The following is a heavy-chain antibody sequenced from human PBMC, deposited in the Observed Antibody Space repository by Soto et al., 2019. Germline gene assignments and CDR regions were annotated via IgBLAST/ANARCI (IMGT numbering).Heavy chain of an antibody. D-gene: IGHD3-3*01. J-gene: IGHJ4*02. CDR1: GFTFSNFV. V-gene: IGHV3-30-3*01. Sequence: GWSLRLSCSASGFTFSNFVMHWVRQGPGKGLEWVAVISYDGSQKHYADSVKGRFTISRDNSNKTLFLHMNSLRAEDTAVYYCAAMHYNFWSGSVDDWGQGIQVTGSS. CDR2: ISYDGSQK. CDR3: AAMHYNFWSGSVDD.